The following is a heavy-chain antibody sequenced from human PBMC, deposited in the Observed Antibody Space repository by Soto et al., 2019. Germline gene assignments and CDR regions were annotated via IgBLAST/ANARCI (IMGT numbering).Heavy chain of an antibody. V-gene: IGHV3-33*01. J-gene: IGHJ6*02. D-gene: IGHD6-13*01. CDR2: IWYDGSNK. Sequence: QVQLVESGGGVVQPGGSLRLSCAASGFIFNDYAMHWVRRAPGKGLEWVSFIWYDGSNKHYADSVEGRFTTARDNTKNTLHLPMNSMRLVEPAVYYCARDATASGLALDVWGQGTTVTV. CDR3: ARDATASGLALDV. CDR1: GFIFNDYA.